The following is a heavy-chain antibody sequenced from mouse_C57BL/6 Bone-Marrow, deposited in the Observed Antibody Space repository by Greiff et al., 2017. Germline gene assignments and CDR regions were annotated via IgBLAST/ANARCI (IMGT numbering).Heavy chain of an antibody. CDR2: IDPSDSYT. J-gene: IGHJ1*03. CDR1: GYTFTSYW. Sequence: VQLQQPGAELVMPGASVKLSCKASGYTFTSYWMHWVKQRPGQGLEWIGEIDPSDSYTNYNQKFKGKSTFTVDKSSSTAYMQLSSLTSEDSAVYYCARNYWGWYFDVWGTGTTVTVSS. CDR3: ARNYWGWYFDV. D-gene: IGHD2-1*01. V-gene: IGHV1-69*01.